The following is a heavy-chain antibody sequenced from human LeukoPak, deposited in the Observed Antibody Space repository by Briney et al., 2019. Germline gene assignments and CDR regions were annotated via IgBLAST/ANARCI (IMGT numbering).Heavy chain of an antibody. J-gene: IGHJ4*02. CDR3: ARRGNY. V-gene: IGHV4-34*01. D-gene: IGHD2-15*01. Sequence: SETLSLTCAVYGGSFSGYYWSWIRQPPGKGLEWIGEINHSGSTNYNPSLKSRVTISVDTSKNQFSLKLSSVTAADTAVYYCARRGNYWGQGTLVTVSS. CDR1: GGSFSGYY. CDR2: INHSGST.